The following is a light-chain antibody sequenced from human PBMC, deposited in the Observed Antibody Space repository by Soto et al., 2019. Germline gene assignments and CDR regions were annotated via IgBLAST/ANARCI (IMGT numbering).Light chain of an antibody. CDR1: SSNIGAGYD. J-gene: IGLJ2*01. CDR3: HSYDSGLGV. CDR2: GNT. Sequence: QSVLTQPPSVSGAPGQRVTISCTGSSSNIGAGYDVHWYQQLPGTAPKLLIYGNTNRPSGVPDRFPGSKSGTSASLAITGLLAEDEADYYCHSYDSGLGVFGAGTKVTVL. V-gene: IGLV1-40*01.